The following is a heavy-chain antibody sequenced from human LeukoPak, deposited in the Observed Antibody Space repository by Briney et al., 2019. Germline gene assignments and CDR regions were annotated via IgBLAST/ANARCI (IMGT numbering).Heavy chain of an antibody. CDR3: AKDRIAGTTVTTSHY. CDR1: GFTFSNYA. D-gene: IGHD4-17*01. CDR2: ISGSGDTT. Sequence: GGSLRLSCAASGFTFSNYAMTWVRQAPGKGLEWVSSISGSGDTTYYADSIKGRFTISRDNSKNTLYLQMNSLRAEDTAIYYCAKDRIAGTTVTTSHYWGQGTLGTVSS. J-gene: IGHJ4*02. V-gene: IGHV3-23*01.